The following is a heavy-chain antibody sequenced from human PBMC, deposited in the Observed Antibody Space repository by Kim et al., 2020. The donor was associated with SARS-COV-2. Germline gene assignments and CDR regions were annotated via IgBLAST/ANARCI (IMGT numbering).Heavy chain of an antibody. V-gene: IGHV4-39*01. D-gene: IGHD3-3*01. Sequence: PTLKSRDTISGDTSKNQFSLKLSSVTAADTAVYYCARRRDFAYYYDGMDVWGQGTTVTVSS. J-gene: IGHJ6*02. CDR3: ARRRDFAYYYDGMDV.